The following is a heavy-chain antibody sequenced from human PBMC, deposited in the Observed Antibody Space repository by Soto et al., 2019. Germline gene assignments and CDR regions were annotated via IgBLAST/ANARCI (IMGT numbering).Heavy chain of an antibody. D-gene: IGHD3-10*01. J-gene: IGHJ4*02. CDR1: GFTFSSYA. V-gene: IGHV3-30-3*01. CDR3: ARDRKSTMVRGIDY. Sequence: GGSLRLSCAASGFTFSSYAMHWVRQAPGKGLEWVAVILYDGSSKYYADSVKGRFTISRDNSKNTLYLQMNSLRAEDTAVYYCARDRKSTMVRGIDYWGQGTLVTVSS. CDR2: ILYDGSSK.